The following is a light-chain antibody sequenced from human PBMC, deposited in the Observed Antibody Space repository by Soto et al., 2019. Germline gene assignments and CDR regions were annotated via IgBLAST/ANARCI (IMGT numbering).Light chain of an antibody. J-gene: IGKJ2*01. CDR2: GAS. CDR1: QSLTSTY. V-gene: IGKV3-20*01. Sequence: EIVLTQSPGTLSLSPGERATLSCRASQSLTSTYLAWYQQKPGQAPRLLIYGASSRATGDPDRFSGSGSGTDFTLTISRLEPEDFAVYYCQHYESSPPSYTFGQGTKLEIK. CDR3: QHYESSPPSYT.